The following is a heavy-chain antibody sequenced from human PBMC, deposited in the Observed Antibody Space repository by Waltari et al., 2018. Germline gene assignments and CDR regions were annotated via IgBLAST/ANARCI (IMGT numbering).Heavy chain of an antibody. V-gene: IGHV3-23*01. Sequence: VQLLASGGGLVQPGGSLILCCAASGLRLSAYVLRRVRQAPGKGLEWVSSISVTGGSTYYADSVKGRFTISRDNSKNTLYLQMNSLRVEDTAVYYCAKGGEGYNEVYYGMDVWGQGTTVTISS. CDR3: AKGGEGYNEVYYGMDV. J-gene: IGHJ6*02. D-gene: IGHD5-12*01. CDR2: ISVTGGST. CDR1: GLRLSAYV.